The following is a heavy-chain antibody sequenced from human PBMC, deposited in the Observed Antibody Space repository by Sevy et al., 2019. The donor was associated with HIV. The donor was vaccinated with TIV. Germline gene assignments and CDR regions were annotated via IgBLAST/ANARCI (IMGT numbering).Heavy chain of an antibody. CDR1: GFTFSDHY. V-gene: IGHV3-11*01. J-gene: IGHJ4*02. Sequence: GGSLRLSCAASGFTFSDHYMSWIRQAPGKGLEWVSFISRGGSTKYYGDSVRGRFTISRDNAKNSLYLQRNSLRAEDTAVYYCAREDRRREGEPYFDYWGQGTLVTVSS. CDR2: ISRGGSTK. D-gene: IGHD3-16*01. CDR3: AREDRRREGEPYFDY.